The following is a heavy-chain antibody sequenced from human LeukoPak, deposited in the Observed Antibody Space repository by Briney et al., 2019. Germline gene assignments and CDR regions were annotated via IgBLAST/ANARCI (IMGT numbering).Heavy chain of an antibody. V-gene: IGHV1-8*01. CDR1: GYTFTSYD. Sequence: ASVKVSCKASGYTFTSYDINWVRQATGQGLEWMGWMNPNSGNTGYAQKFQGRVTMTRNTSISTAYMELGSLRSEDTAVYYCASPTLEWLFDGMDVWGQGTTVTVSS. CDR2: MNPNSGNT. CDR3: ASPTLEWLFDGMDV. D-gene: IGHD3-3*01. J-gene: IGHJ6*02.